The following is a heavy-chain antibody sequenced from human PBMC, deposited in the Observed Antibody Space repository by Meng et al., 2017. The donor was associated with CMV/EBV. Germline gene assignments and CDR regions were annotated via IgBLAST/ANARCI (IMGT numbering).Heavy chain of an antibody. Sequence: GESLKISCVASGFTFSSYSMNWVRQAPGKGLEWVSSISSSSSYIYYADSVKGRFTISRDNAKNSLYLQMNSLRAEDTAVYYCARRYNWNDGSWGIVVGEDWTPTNYYYYGMDVWGQGTTVTVSS. CDR3: ARRYNWNDGSWGIVVGEDWTPTNYYYYGMDV. V-gene: IGHV3-21*01. D-gene: IGHD1-1*01. J-gene: IGHJ6*02. CDR2: ISSSSSYI. CDR1: GFTFSSYS.